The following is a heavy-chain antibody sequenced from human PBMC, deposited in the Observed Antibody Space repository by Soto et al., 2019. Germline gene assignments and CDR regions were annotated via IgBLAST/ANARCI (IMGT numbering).Heavy chain of an antibody. J-gene: IGHJ6*02. CDR1: GGTFSSYA. CDR3: ARAIVVVPAAMGYYYYGMDV. D-gene: IGHD2-2*01. Sequence: SVKVSCKASGGTFSSYAISWVRQAPGQGLEWMGGIIPIFGTANYAQKFQGRVTITADESTSTAYMELSSLRSEDTAVYYCARAIVVVPAAMGYYYYGMDVWGQGTTVTVSS. V-gene: IGHV1-69*13. CDR2: IIPIFGTA.